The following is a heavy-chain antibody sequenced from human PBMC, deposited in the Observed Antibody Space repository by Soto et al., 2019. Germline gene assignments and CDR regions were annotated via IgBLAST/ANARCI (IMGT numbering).Heavy chain of an antibody. J-gene: IGHJ5*02. Sequence: PSETLSLTCAVSGYSISSGYYWGWIRQPPGKGLEWIGSIYHSGSTYYNPSLKSRVTISVDTSTNQFSLKLSSVTAADTAVYYCARTGYSSSWYFQFWFDPWGQGTLVTVSS. CDR3: ARTGYSSSWYFQFWFDP. CDR1: GYSISSGYY. D-gene: IGHD6-13*01. V-gene: IGHV4-38-2*01. CDR2: IYHSGST.